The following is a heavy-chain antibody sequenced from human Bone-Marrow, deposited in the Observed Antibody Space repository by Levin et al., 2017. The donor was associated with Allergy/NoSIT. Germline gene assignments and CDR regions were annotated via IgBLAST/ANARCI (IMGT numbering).Heavy chain of an antibody. CDR1: GITFTNAW. D-gene: IGHD1-14*01. CDR2: IKSKADGGTT. CDR3: TSAPIITDY. Sequence: GESLKISCAASGITFTNAWMTWVRQAPGKGLEWVGRIKSKADGGTTDYAAPVKGRFTISRDDSKNTLFLQMNSLKIEDTAVYYCTSAPIITDYWGQGTLVTVSS. J-gene: IGHJ4*02. V-gene: IGHV3-15*01.